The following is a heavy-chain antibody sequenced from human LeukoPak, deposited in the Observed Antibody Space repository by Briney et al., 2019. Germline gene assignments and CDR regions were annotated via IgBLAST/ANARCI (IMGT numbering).Heavy chain of an antibody. Sequence: GGSLRLSCAASGFTFRKAWMSWVRQAPWKGLEWVGRINSKTDGGTTDYAEPVKGRFTISRDDSNNTLYLQMNSLKTEDTAVYFCTTVITMIRGLITTGPGGLRAPWGQGTLVTVSS. V-gene: IGHV3-15*01. CDR1: GFTFRKAW. CDR3: TTVITMIRGLITTGPGGLRAP. J-gene: IGHJ5*02. CDR2: INSKTDGGTT. D-gene: IGHD3-10*01.